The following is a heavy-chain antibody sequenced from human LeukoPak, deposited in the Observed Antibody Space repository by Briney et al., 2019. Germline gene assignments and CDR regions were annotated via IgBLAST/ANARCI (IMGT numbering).Heavy chain of an antibody. Sequence: GGSLRLSCAASGFTFSSYWMSWVRQAPGKGLEWVANIKQDGSEKYYVDSVKGRFTISRDNAKNSLHLQMNSLRAEDTAVYYCAGSGWSPNWFDPWGQGTLVTVSS. D-gene: IGHD6-19*01. J-gene: IGHJ5*02. V-gene: IGHV3-7*01. CDR3: AGSGWSPNWFDP. CDR1: GFTFSSYW. CDR2: IKQDGSEK.